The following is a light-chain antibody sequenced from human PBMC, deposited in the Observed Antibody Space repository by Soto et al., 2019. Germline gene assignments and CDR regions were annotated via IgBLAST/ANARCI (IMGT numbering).Light chain of an antibody. CDR1: QSVTSSY. Sequence: EIVLTQSPGTLSLSPGEGATLSCRASQSVTSSYLAWCQQKPGQAPRLLIYGASSRATGIPDRFSGSGSGTDFTLTISRLEPEDFAVYYCQQYGSSPHTFGQGTKLEIK. CDR2: GAS. J-gene: IGKJ2*01. CDR3: QQYGSSPHT. V-gene: IGKV3-20*01.